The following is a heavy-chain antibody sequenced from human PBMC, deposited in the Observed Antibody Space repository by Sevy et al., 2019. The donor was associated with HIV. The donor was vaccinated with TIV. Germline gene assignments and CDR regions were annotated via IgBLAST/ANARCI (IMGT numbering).Heavy chain of an antibody. V-gene: IGHV3-7*01. Sequence: GGSLRLSCVASGFTLNGYWMSWVRQAPGKGVEWVANINQDGNVKYYIDSVKGRFTISRDTARNLLYLQMNSLRVEDMALYYCVRAIAADGSFWGQGTLVTVSS. CDR1: GFTLNGYW. D-gene: IGHD6-13*01. CDR3: VRAIAADGSF. CDR2: INQDGNVK. J-gene: IGHJ4*02.